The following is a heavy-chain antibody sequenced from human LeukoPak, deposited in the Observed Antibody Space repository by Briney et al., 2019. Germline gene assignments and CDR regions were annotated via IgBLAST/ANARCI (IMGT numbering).Heavy chain of an antibody. Sequence: SETLSLTCTVSGGSISSNNHHWGWIRQPPGKGLEWLGSINYSGTIFYSPSLNSRVTISVDTSGNQFSLKLTSATAADTAVYYCARHPGYSSGWWYFDFWGQGTLVTVSS. CDR1: GGSISSNNHH. CDR3: ARHPGYSSGWWYFDF. V-gene: IGHV4-39*01. J-gene: IGHJ4*02. CDR2: INYSGTI. D-gene: IGHD5-18*01.